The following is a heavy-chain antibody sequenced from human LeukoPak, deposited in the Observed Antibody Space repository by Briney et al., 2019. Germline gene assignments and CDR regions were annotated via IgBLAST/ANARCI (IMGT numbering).Heavy chain of an antibody. CDR3: ARGPPPRSRKAFDI. CDR1: GYTFTGYY. Sequence: ASVKVSCKASGYTFTGYYMHWVRQAPGQGLEWMGWISPNSGGTNYAQKFQGRVTMTRDTSISTAYMELSRLRSDDTAVYYCARGPPPRSRKAFDIWGQGTMVTVSS. J-gene: IGHJ3*02. CDR2: ISPNSGGT. V-gene: IGHV1-2*02. D-gene: IGHD6-13*01.